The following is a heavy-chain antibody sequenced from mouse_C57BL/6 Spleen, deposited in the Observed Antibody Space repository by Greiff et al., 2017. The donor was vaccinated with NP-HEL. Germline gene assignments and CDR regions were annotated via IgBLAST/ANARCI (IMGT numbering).Heavy chain of an antibody. V-gene: IGHV3-6*01. D-gene: IGHD2-1*01. CDR1: GYSITSGYY. J-gene: IGHJ4*01. Sequence: VQLKESGPGLVKPSQSLSLTCSVTGYSITSGYYWNWIRQFPGNKLEWMGYISYDGSNNYNPSLKNRISITRDTSKNQFFLKLNSVTTEDTATYYCARDGNYGGYYAMDYWGQGTSVTVSS. CDR2: ISYDGSN. CDR3: ARDGNYGGYYAMDY.